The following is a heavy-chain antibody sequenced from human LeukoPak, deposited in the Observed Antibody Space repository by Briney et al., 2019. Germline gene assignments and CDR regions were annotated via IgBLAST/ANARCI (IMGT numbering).Heavy chain of an antibody. V-gene: IGHV3-30*02. J-gene: IGHJ3*02. CDR2: IRYDGSNK. CDR3: ARDRNSFGIASSSWSHDAYAFDI. CDR1: GFTFSSYG. Sequence: GGSLRLSCAASGFTFSSYGMHWVRQAPGKGLEWVAFIRYDGSNKYYADSVKGRFTISRDNSKNTLYLQMNSLRAEDTAVYYCARDRNSFGIASSSWSHDAYAFDIWGQGTMITVSS. D-gene: IGHD6-13*01.